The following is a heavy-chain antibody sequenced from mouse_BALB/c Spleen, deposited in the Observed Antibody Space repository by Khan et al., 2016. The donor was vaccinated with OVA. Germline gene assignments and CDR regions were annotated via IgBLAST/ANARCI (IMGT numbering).Heavy chain of an antibody. D-gene: IGHD1-1*02. J-gene: IGHJ3*01. V-gene: IGHV14-1*02. CDR1: GFNIKDYY. CDR2: IDPDNGET. Sequence: EVQLQEPGAEIVRPGALVKLSCKGYGFNIKDYYMHWVKQRPEQGLEWIGWIDPDNGETVYDPKFQGKANITADKSSNTAYMQLSILTSEDTAVXYGARSWYFAWFAYWGQGTLVTVSA. CDR3: ARSWYFAWFAY.